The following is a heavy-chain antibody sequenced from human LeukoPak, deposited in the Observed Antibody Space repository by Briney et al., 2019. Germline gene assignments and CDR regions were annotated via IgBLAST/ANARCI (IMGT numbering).Heavy chain of an antibody. Sequence: GESLRLSCAASGFTFSTSGMHWVRQAPGKGLEWVAFIRHDGSNKYHADSVKGRFTISRDNPKNTLYLQMNSLRPEDTAVHYCAKGPSGNQFDPWGQGTLVTVSS. CDR2: IRHDGSNK. D-gene: IGHD1-14*01. CDR3: AKGPSGNQFDP. CDR1: GFTFSTSG. V-gene: IGHV3-30*02. J-gene: IGHJ5*02.